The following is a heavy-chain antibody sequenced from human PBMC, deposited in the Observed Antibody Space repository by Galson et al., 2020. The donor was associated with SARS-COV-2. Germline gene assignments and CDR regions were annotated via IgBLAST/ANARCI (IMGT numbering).Heavy chain of an antibody. CDR3: SRGGSSGDDAFDI. V-gene: IGHV3-30*03. CDR2: TSFDGSVK. Sequence: GESLKISCAASGFSFSGYVLHWVRQAPGKGLEWVAVTSFDGSVKNYADSPKGRFTISRDNSKNTLYLQMNSLRADDTAVYYCSRGGSSGDDAFDIWGQGTMVTVSA. CDR1: GFSFSGYV. J-gene: IGHJ3*02. D-gene: IGHD6-19*01.